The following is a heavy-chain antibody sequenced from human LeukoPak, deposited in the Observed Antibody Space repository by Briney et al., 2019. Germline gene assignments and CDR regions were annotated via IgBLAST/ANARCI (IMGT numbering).Heavy chain of an antibody. CDR3: AKDLIYSSSWSDN. CDR1: GFTFSSYA. CDR2: ISDHGNST. J-gene: IGHJ1*01. V-gene: IGHV3-23*01. D-gene: IGHD6-13*01. Sequence: GGSLRLSCAASGFTFSSYAMSWVRQGQGKGPEWVSSISDHGNSTYTAASVKGRFTISRDNSKNTLYLQMNRLRAEDTAVYYCAKDLIYSSSWSDNWGQGTLVTVSA.